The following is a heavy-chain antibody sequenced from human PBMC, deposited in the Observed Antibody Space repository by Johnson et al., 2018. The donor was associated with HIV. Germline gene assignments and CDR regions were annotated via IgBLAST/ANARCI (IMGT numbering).Heavy chain of an antibody. CDR1: GFTFDDYA. D-gene: IGHD1-26*01. J-gene: IGHJ3*02. Sequence: VQVVESGGGLVQPGRSLRLSCGASGFTFDDYAMHWVRQAPGKGLEWVSGISWNSGSIGYADSVKGRFTISRDHAKNSLHLQMNSLRAEDTALYYCAKGFDSGSYWEGDAFDIWGQGTMVTVSS. CDR3: AKGFDSGSYWEGDAFDI. CDR2: ISWNSGSI. V-gene: IGHV3-9*01.